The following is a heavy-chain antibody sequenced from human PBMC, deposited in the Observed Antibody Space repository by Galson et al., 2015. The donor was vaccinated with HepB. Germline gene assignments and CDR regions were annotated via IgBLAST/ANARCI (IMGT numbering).Heavy chain of an antibody. CDR2: INGGNGNT. J-gene: IGHJ5*02. CDR3: ARDIGTSVWYPENGFDP. CDR1: AYTFTRHA. V-gene: IGHV1-3*01. D-gene: IGHD6-19*01. Sequence: SLKVSCKASAYTFTRHAIHWVRHAPGQRLEWMGWINGGNGNTRYSQKFQGRVTMTRDTSASTVYMEFSSLTSEDTAGYYFARDIGTSVWYPENGFDPWGQGTLVTVSS.